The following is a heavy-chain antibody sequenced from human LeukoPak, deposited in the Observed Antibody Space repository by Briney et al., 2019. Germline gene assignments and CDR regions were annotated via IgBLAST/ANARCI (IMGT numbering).Heavy chain of an antibody. V-gene: IGHV4-59*08. CDR3: ARHLTKASYYASGSYSP. D-gene: IGHD3-10*01. CDR2: IYYSGST. CDR1: GGSISSYY. J-gene: IGHJ4*02. Sequence: PSETLSLTCTVSGGSISSYYWSWIRQPPGKGLEWIGYIYYSGSTNYNPSLKSRVTISVDTSKNQFSLKLSSVTAADTAVYYCARHLTKASYYASGSYSPWGQGTLVTVSS.